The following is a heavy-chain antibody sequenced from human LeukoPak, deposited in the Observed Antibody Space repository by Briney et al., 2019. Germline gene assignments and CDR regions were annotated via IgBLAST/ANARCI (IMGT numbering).Heavy chain of an antibody. CDR1: GYTFTSYG. J-gene: IGHJ5*02. CDR3: ARDRGPGCSSTSCYSWFDP. CDR2: ISAYNGNT. V-gene: IGHV1-18*01. Sequence: GASVKVSCKASGYTFTSYGISWVRQAPGQGLEWMGWISAYNGNTNYAQKLQGRVTMTTGTSTSTAYMELRSLRSDDTAVYYCARDRGPGCSSTSCYSWFDPWGQGTLVTVSS. D-gene: IGHD2-2*01.